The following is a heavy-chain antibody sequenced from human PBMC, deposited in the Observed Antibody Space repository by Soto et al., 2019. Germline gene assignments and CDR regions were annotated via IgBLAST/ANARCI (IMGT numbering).Heavy chain of an antibody. D-gene: IGHD3-10*01. CDR2: IMPIFRTP. V-gene: IGHV1-69*12. Sequence: QVQLEQSGAEVKKPGSSVKVSCKASGGTFSNSAISWVRQAPGQGLEWMGGIMPIFRTPDYAQKFQGRVTITADESTTTAYMELGGLRSEDTAFYYGGGDKGRLELGGNSYYMMDGWGQEITVTVSS. CDR3: GGDKGRLELGGNSYYMMDG. CDR1: GGTFSNSA. J-gene: IGHJ6*01.